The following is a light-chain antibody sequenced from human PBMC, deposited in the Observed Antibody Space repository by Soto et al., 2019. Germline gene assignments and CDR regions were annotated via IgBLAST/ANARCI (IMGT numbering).Light chain of an antibody. CDR3: QQYYNWPLT. J-gene: IGKJ3*01. V-gene: IGKV3-15*01. Sequence: EIVMTQSPATLSVSPGERATLSCRASQNIVNNLAWYQQKPGQGPWLLIYGASTRATGVPARFSGSGSGTEFTLTINSLQSEDFALYYCQQYYNWPLTFGPGTKLDIK. CDR1: QNIVNN. CDR2: GAS.